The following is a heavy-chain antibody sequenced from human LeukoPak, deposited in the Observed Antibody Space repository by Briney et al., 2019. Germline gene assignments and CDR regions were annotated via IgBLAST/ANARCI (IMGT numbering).Heavy chain of an antibody. Sequence: PSETLSLTCTVSGGSISSSSYYWGWIRQPPGKGLEWIGSFHYSGSTYYNPSLKSRVTISAETPKNQFSLKLTSVTAADTAVYYCARRDWLYGPSDYWGQGTLVTVSS. D-gene: IGHD3-9*01. CDR3: ARRDWLYGPSDY. CDR2: FHYSGST. J-gene: IGHJ4*02. CDR1: GGSISSSSYY. V-gene: IGHV4-39*07.